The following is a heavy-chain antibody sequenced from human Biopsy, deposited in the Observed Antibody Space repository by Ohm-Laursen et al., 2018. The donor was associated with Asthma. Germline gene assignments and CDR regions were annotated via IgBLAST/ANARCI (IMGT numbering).Heavy chain of an antibody. CDR1: GDSVSSGDYY. D-gene: IGHD2-15*01. V-gene: IGHV4-30-4*02. J-gene: IGHJ4*02. Sequence: SDTLSLTWTVSGDSVSSGDYYWTWIRQPPRKGLEWLGYISSAGNVFYTPSLNRRLTIQLDTSNNKFSLKLTSLAAADTALYYCARGGSGGKVYYFDSWGLGTLVTVSS. CDR3: ARGGSGGKVYYFDS. CDR2: ISSAGNV.